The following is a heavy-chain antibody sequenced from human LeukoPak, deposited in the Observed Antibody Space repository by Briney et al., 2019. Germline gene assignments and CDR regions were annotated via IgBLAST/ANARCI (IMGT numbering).Heavy chain of an antibody. J-gene: IGHJ4*02. D-gene: IGHD5/OR15-5a*01. CDR1: GFTFTNNW. CDR2: INQDESVK. Sequence: PGGSLRLSCAASGFTFTNNWMTWVRQAPGKGLEFVANINQDESVKNYVDSVKGRFTISRDNAENSLHLQMNSLRVEDTAVYYCARDPGSSAFDYWGQGTLVTVSS. V-gene: IGHV3-7*01. CDR3: ARDPGSSAFDY.